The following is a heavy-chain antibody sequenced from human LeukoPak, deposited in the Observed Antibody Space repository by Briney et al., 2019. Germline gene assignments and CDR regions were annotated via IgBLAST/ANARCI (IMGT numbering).Heavy chain of an antibody. CDR2: INHSGST. D-gene: IGHD5-24*01. J-gene: IGHJ3*02. V-gene: IGHV4-34*01. CDR1: GGSFSGYY. CDR3: ARSRDGYLIGFDI. Sequence: SETLSLTCAVYGGSFSGYYWSWIRQPPGKGLEWIGEINHSGSTNYNPSLKSRVTISVDTSKNQFSLKLSSVTAADTAVYYCARSRDGYLIGFDIWGPGTKVSVSS.